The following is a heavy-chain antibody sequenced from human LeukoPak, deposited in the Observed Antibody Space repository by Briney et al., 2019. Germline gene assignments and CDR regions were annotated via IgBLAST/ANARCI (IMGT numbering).Heavy chain of an antibody. CDR3: VRDLVDPADY. CDR1: GFTFDDYA. J-gene: IGHJ4*02. V-gene: IGHV3-74*01. CDR2: INNDGSYT. Sequence: GGSLRLSCAASGFTFDDYAMHWVRQAPGKGLVWVSRINNDGSYTNYADSVKGRFTISRDNAKNTVYLQMNSLRAEDTAVFYCVRDLVDPADYWGQGTLVTVSS. D-gene: IGHD2-8*02.